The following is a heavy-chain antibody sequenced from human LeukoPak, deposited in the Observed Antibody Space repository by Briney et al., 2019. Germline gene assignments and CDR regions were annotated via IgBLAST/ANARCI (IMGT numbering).Heavy chain of an antibody. V-gene: IGHV4-34*01. CDR2: VSPGGST. CDR1: SESSGGDD. D-gene: IGHD3-16*01. Sequence: SETLSLTCAMHSESSGGDDWTWIRQPPGKGLEWIGEVSPGGSTRYNPSLRSRVTISLDTSRSRFSLRLSCVTAADTGVYYCARDGGTRLGFNPWGQGTLVTVSS. J-gene: IGHJ5*02. CDR3: ARDGGTRLGFNP.